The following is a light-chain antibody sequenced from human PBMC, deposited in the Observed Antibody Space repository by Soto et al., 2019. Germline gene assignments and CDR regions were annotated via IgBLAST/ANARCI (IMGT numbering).Light chain of an antibody. CDR1: QSVSDTH. Sequence: EIFLTQAPCALSLSPVEIATLSCRASQSVSDTHVAWYQQRPGQAPRLLIYGASSRATGIPDRFSGSGSGTDFTLTISRLEPEDFAVYYCQQYDSSWTFGQGTKVDIK. J-gene: IGKJ1*01. CDR2: GAS. V-gene: IGKV3-20*01. CDR3: QQYDSSWT.